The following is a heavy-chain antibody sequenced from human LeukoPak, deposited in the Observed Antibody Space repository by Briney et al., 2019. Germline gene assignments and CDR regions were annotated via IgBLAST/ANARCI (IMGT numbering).Heavy chain of an antibody. CDR2: IIPIFGTA. V-gene: IGHV1-69*01. J-gene: IGHJ4*02. Sequence: SVKVSCKASGGTFSSYAISWVRQAPGQGLEWMGGIIPIFGTANYAQKFQGRVTITADESTSTAYMELSSLRSEDTAVYYCARGGAAAGTTDYFDYWGQGTLVTVSS. CDR3: ARGGAAAGTTDYFDY. CDR1: GGTFSSYA. D-gene: IGHD6-13*01.